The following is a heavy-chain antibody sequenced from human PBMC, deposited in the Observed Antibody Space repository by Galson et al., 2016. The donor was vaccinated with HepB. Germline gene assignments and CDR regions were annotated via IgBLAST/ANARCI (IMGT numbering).Heavy chain of an antibody. CDR2: MYNTGDT. J-gene: IGHJ4*02. CDR1: GGSISSGDYY. Sequence: TLSLTCTVSGGSISSGDYYWTWIRQTPEKGLEWIGYMYNTGDTYYNPSLKSRVTISVDTSNNQFSLELTSVTAADTALYYCARGKYYESSGPFGSGGYYFDNWGQGTLVIVSS. V-gene: IGHV4-30-4*01. D-gene: IGHD3-22*01. CDR3: ARGKYYESSGPFGSGGYYFDN.